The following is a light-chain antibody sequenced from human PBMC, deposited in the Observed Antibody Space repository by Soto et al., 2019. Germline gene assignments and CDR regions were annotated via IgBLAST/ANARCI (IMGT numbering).Light chain of an antibody. CDR3: QQYGSTSIT. CDR1: QSVSSSY. CDR2: GAS. J-gene: IGKJ5*01. Sequence: DIVLTQSPATLSLSPGERATLSCRASQSVSSSYLAWYQQKPGQAPRLLIYGASSRATGIPDRFSGSGSGTEFTLTISRLEPEDFAVYYCQQYGSTSITFGQGTQLEIK. V-gene: IGKV3-20*01.